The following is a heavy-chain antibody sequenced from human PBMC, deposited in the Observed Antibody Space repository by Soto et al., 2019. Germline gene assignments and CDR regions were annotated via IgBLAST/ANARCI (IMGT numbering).Heavy chain of an antibody. D-gene: IGHD2-2*01. CDR2: IYYSGST. CDR3: ARYCSSTSCSETDY. Sequence: QVQLQESGPGLVKPSQTLSLTCTVSGGSISSGGYYWSWIRQHPGKGLEWIGYIYYSGSTYYNPSLKRRVTISVDTSKNQFSLKLRSGTAADTAVYYCARYCSSTSCSETDYWGQGTLVTVSS. CDR1: GGSISSGGYY. J-gene: IGHJ4*02. V-gene: IGHV4-31*03.